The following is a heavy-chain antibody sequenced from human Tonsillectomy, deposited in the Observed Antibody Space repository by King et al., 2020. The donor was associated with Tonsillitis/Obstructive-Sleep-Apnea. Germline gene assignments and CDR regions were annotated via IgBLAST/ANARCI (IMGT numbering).Heavy chain of an antibody. CDR2: IFSNDEK. CDR1: GFSLSNARMG. V-gene: IGHV2-26*01. D-gene: IGHD3-22*01. Sequence: VTLKESGPVLVKPTETLTLTCTVSGFSLSNARMGVSWIRQPPGKALEWLSNIFSNDEKSYSTSLKSRLTISKDTSKSQVVLTMTNMDPVDTATYYCARIPGYYDGSNWFDPWGQGTLVTVSS. J-gene: IGHJ5*02. CDR3: ARIPGYYDGSNWFDP.